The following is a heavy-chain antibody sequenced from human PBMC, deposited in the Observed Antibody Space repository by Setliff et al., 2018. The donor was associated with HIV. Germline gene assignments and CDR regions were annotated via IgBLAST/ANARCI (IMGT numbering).Heavy chain of an antibody. CDR3: ARTWWLRSNWFDP. V-gene: IGHV4-39*01. Sequence: KASETLSLTCTVSGGSISSSNYYWGWIRQPPGRGLEYIGSMHYSGSTYYNPSLKSRVTISVGTSKNQFSLKLSSVTAADTAVYYCARTWWLRSNWFDPWGQGTLVTVSS. D-gene: IGHD5-12*01. CDR2: MHYSGST. CDR1: GGSISSSNYY. J-gene: IGHJ5*02.